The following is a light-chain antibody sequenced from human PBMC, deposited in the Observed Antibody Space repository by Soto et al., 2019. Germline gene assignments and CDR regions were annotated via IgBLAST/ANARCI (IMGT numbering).Light chain of an antibody. J-gene: IGKJ1*01. CDR1: QHIGSN. Sequence: EIVRTQSPSTRSVSPGARASLSCRAAQHIGSNLAGYHHEPGQWPMLLIYVSATVATGIPARFIGSGSGIEFTLTISSLQSEDFAVYYCQQYNDWPRTFGQGTKV. V-gene: IGKV3D-15*01. CDR2: VSA. CDR3: QQYNDWPRT.